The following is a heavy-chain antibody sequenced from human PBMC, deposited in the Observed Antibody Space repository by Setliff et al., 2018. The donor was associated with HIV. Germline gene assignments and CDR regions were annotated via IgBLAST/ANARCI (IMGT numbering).Heavy chain of an antibody. Sequence: SETLSLTCAVSGGSISSSNWWSWVRQAPGEGLEWIGEIHHSGSTNYKPSLKSRVTISVDKSKNQFSLKLSSVTAADTAVYYCASVGSGWPHNWFDPWGQGTLVTVSS. CDR1: GGSISSSNW. V-gene: IGHV4-4*02. D-gene: IGHD6-19*01. CDR3: ASVGSGWPHNWFDP. J-gene: IGHJ5*02. CDR2: IHHSGST.